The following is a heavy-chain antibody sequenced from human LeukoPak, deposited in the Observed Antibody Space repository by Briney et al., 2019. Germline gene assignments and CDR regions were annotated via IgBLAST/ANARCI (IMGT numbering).Heavy chain of an antibody. CDR2: ISRGGGSI. CDR3: ARAPPYCGGDCSGWYFDL. D-gene: IGHD2-21*02. CDR1: GFTFSNYC. J-gene: IGHJ2*01. Sequence: GGSLRLSCAASGFTFSNYCMHWVRQAPGKGLVWVSSISRGGGSIYYADSLKGRFTISRDNAKNSLYLQMNSLRVEDTAVYYCARAPPYCGGDCSGWYFDLWGRGTLVSVSS. V-gene: IGHV3-21*01.